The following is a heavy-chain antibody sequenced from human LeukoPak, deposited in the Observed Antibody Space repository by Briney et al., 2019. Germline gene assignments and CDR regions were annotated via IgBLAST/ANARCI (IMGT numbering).Heavy chain of an antibody. CDR3: ARNRTSVTTRYFDL. CDR2: INHSGST. Sequence: SETLSLTCAVYGGSFSGYYWSWIRQPPGKGLEWIGEINHSGSTNYNPSLKSRVTISVDTSKNQFSLKLSSVTAADTAVYYCARNRTSVTTRYFDLWGCGTLVTVSS. CDR1: GGSFSGYY. V-gene: IGHV4-34*01. D-gene: IGHD4-17*01. J-gene: IGHJ2*01.